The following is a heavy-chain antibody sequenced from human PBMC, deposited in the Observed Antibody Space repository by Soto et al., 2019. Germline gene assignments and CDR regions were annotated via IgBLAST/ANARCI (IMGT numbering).Heavy chain of an antibody. D-gene: IGHD5-12*01. J-gene: IGHJ4*01. CDR1: GFTCRSYN. Sequence: PRGSLRLSCAASGFTCRSYNMNWCRLAPGKGLDWVSYISSSSSTIYYADSVKGRFTISRDNAKNSLYLQMNSLRDDDTAMYYCARGGTIAVTTIGDYWGQGTLVTVSS. CDR2: ISSSSSTI. CDR3: ARGGTIAVTTIGDY. V-gene: IGHV3-48*02.